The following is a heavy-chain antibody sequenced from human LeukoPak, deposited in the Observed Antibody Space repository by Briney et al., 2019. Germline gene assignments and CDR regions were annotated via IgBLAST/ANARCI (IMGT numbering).Heavy chain of an antibody. D-gene: IGHD6-13*01. Sequence: PGGSLRLFCAVSGFTFSDYHMSWIRQAPGKGLEWVSYISSGGSSISHADSVKGRFTISRDNAENSLYLQMNSLGAEDTAVYYCARREAAGRCFDYWGQGTLVTVSS. V-gene: IGHV3-11*01. CDR2: ISSGGSSI. CDR3: ARREAAGRCFDY. J-gene: IGHJ4*02. CDR1: GFTFSDYH.